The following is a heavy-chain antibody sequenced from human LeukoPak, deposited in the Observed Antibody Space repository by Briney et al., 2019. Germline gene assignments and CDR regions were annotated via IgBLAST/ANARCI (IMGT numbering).Heavy chain of an antibody. CDR3: ARGTTPTSY. D-gene: IGHD1-1*01. CDR2: IYYSGST. Sequence: PSETLSLTCTVSGDSISSFCWSWIRQPPGKGLEWIGYIYYSGSTNYNPSLKSRVTISINTSKNQFSLNLTSVTAADTAVYFCARGTTPTSYWGQGALVTVSS. V-gene: IGHV4-59*01. J-gene: IGHJ4*02. CDR1: GDSISSFC.